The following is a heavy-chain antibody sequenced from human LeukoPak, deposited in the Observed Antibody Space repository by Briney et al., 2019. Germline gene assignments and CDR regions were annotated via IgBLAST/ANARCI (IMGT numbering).Heavy chain of an antibody. Sequence: SGTLSLTCGVSGGSISNTNWWSWVRQPPGQGLEWIGEISLTGHTHYNPSLESRVTVSLDKSKNQLSLNLTSVTAADTAVYYCSRENGAFSPFGYWGQGILVTVLS. J-gene: IGHJ4*02. CDR1: GGSISNTNW. CDR3: SRENGAFSPFGY. V-gene: IGHV4-4*02. CDR2: ISLTGHT. D-gene: IGHD2-8*01.